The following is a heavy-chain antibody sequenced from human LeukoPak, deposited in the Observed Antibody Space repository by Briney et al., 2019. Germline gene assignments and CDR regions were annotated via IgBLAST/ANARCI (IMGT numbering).Heavy chain of an antibody. CDR3: ARGVLDYDILTGYYPRWGRYYFDY. Sequence: SETLSLTCAVYGGSFSGYYWSWIRQPPGKGLEWIGEINHSGSTNYNPSLKSRVTISVDTSKNQFSLKLSSVTAADTAVYYCARGVLDYDILTGYYPRWGRYYFDYWGQGTLVTVSS. D-gene: IGHD3-9*01. J-gene: IGHJ4*02. CDR2: INHSGST. V-gene: IGHV4-34*01. CDR1: GGSFSGYY.